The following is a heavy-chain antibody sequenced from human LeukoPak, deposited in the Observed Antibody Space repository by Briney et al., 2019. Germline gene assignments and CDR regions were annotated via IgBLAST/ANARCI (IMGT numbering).Heavy chain of an antibody. V-gene: IGHV4-34*01. Sequence: PSETLSLTCAVYGGSFSGYYWSWIRQPPGKGLEWIGEINHSGSTNYNPSLKSRVTISVDTSKDQFSLKLSSVTAADTAVYYCARHRNMHLDYWGQGTLVTVSS. D-gene: IGHD2/OR15-2a*01. CDR1: GGSFSGYY. CDR3: ARHRNMHLDY. J-gene: IGHJ4*02. CDR2: INHSGST.